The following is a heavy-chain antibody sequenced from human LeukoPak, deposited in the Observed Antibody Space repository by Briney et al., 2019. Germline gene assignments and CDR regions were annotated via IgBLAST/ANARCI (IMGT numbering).Heavy chain of an antibody. CDR2: IGTAGDT. D-gene: IGHD3-22*01. CDR1: GFTFSSYD. J-gene: IGHJ3*02. Sequence: GGSLRLSCAAPGFTFSSYDMHWVRQATGKGLEWVSAIGTAGDTYYPGSVKGRFTISRENAKNYLYLQMNSLRAGDTAVYYCARDSAYYYDSSGYWNDAFDIWGQGTMVTVSS. V-gene: IGHV3-13*01. CDR3: ARDSAYYYDSSGYWNDAFDI.